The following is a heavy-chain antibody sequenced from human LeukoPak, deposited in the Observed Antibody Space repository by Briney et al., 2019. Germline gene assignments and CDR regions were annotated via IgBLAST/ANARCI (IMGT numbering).Heavy chain of an antibody. J-gene: IGHJ3*02. CDR2: IYTSGST. Sequence: PSETLSLTCTVSGGSISSGSYYWSWIRQPAGKGLEWIGRIYTSGSTDYNPSLKSRVTISVDTSKNQFSLKLSSVTAADTAVYYCARVGGRVGTVTTLGDAFDIWGQGTMVTVSS. CDR1: GGSISSGSYY. CDR3: ARVGGRVGTVTTLGDAFDI. D-gene: IGHD4-17*01. V-gene: IGHV4-61*02.